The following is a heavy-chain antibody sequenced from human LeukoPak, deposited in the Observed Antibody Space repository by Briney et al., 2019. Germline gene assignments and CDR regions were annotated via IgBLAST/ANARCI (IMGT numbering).Heavy chain of an antibody. V-gene: IGHV4-4*07. CDR1: GGSISSYY. CDR3: ARGTPMVRGAALFFDY. J-gene: IGHJ4*02. Sequence: ASESLSLTCIVSGGSISSYYWNWIRQPAGKGLEWIGRVYSSGTTDYNPSLKSRVTISLDKSKNHFSLKLTSVTAADTAVYFCARGTPMVRGAALFFDYWGQGILVTVSS. CDR2: VYSSGTT. D-gene: IGHD3-10*01.